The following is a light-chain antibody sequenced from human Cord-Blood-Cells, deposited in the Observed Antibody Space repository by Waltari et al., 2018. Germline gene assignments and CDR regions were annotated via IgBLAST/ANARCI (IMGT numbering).Light chain of an antibody. CDR3: CSYAGSSTWV. V-gene: IGLV2-23*02. CDR2: EVS. Sequence: SALTQPASVSGSPGQSTTISCTGTSSDVVSYNLVSWYQQHPGKAPKLIIYEVSKRPSGVSNRFSGSKSGNTASLTISGLQAEDEADYYCCSYAGSSTWVFGGGTKLTVL. CDR1: SSDVVSYNL. J-gene: IGLJ3*02.